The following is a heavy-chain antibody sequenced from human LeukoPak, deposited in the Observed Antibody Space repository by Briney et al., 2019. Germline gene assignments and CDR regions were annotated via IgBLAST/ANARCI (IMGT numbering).Heavy chain of an antibody. V-gene: IGHV3-23*01. CDR1: GFTFTSYA. Sequence: GGSLRLSCAVSGFTFTSYAMNWVRQAPGKGLEWVSGISGSGGSTYYADSVKGRFTISRDNSKNTLYLQVNSLRAEDTAVYYCAKGGKWDVTSFDYWGQGTLVTVSS. CDR3: AKGGKWDVTSFDY. D-gene: IGHD1-26*01. J-gene: IGHJ4*02. CDR2: ISGSGGST.